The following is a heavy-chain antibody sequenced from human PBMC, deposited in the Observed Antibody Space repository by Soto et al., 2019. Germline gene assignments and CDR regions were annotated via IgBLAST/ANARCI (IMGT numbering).Heavy chain of an antibody. CDR2: IYYSGST. CDR3: ARRSGGRDY. J-gene: IGHJ4*02. D-gene: IGHD2-15*01. V-gene: IGHV4-59*08. CDR1: CGSIRSYC. Sequence: SVTLSLTCTVSCGSIRSYCWSWIRQPPGKGLEWIDYIYYSGSTNYNPSLKSRVTITVDTSKNQFSLKLSSVTAVVTAVYYCARRSGGRDYWGQGTLVTVSP.